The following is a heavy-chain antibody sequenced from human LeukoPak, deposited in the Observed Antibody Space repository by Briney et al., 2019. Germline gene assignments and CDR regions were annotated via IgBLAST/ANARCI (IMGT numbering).Heavy chain of an antibody. CDR1: GFIFDDYA. CDR2: ISSSSSTI. V-gene: IGHV3-48*01. J-gene: IGHJ4*02. D-gene: IGHD3-22*01. Sequence: GRSLRLSCAASGFIFDDYAMNWVRQAPGKGLEWVSYISSSSSTIYYADSVKGRFTISRDNAKNSLYLQMNSLRAEDTAVYYCARGSEYYYDSSGDLDYWGQGTLVTVSS. CDR3: ARGSEYYYDSSGDLDY.